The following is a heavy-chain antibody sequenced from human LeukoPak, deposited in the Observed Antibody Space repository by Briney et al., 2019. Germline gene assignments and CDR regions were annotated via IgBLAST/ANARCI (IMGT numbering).Heavy chain of an antibody. CDR2: INHSGST. J-gene: IGHJ4*02. Sequence: SETLSLTCAVYGGSFSGYYWSWIRQPPGKGLEWNGEINHSGSTNYNPSLKSRVTISVDTSKNQFSLKLSSVTAADTAVYYCARGSRGSYRSLGYWGQGTLVTVSS. D-gene: IGHD1-26*01. CDR1: GGSFSGYY. V-gene: IGHV4-34*01. CDR3: ARGSRGSYRSLGY.